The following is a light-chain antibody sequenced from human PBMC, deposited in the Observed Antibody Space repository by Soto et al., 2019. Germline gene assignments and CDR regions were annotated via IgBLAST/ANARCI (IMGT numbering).Light chain of an antibody. V-gene: IGKV1-5*01. CDR1: QTISIY. J-gene: IGKJ1*01. Sequence: DIQLTQSPSTLSASVVGQVTITCRASQTISIYLAWYQQRPGEAPKLLVYDASSLESGVPSRFSGTGSGTEFTLTISGLQPYDFATYCCQQYDDYSQWTCGQGTEVEIK. CDR2: DAS. CDR3: QQYDDYSQWT.